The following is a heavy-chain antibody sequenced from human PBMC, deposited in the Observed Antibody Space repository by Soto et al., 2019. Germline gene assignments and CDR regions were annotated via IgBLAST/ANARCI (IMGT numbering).Heavy chain of an antibody. CDR2: IIPILGIA. CDR3: ARDVTAGRAFDI. Sequence: QVQMVQSGAEVKKPGSSVTVSCKASGGTFSSYTISWVRQAPGQGHEWMGRIIPILGIANYAQKFQGRVTITADKSTTTAYMEVSSLRSEDTAVYYCARDVTAGRAFDIWGQGTMVTVSS. V-gene: IGHV1-69*08. CDR1: GGTFSSYT. J-gene: IGHJ3*02.